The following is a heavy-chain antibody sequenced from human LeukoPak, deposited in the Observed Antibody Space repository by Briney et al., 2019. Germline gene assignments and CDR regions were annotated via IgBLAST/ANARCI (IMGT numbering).Heavy chain of an antibody. CDR2: INPNSGGT. J-gene: IGHJ3*02. CDR1: GYTFTGYY. CDR3: ATARITMVRGVITDAFDI. Sequence: ASVKVSCKASGYTFTGYYMHWVRQAPGQGLEWIGWINPNSGGTNYAQKFQGWVTMTEDTSTDTAYMELSSLRSEDTAVYYCATARITMVRGVITDAFDIWGQGTMVTVSS. D-gene: IGHD3-10*01. V-gene: IGHV1-2*04.